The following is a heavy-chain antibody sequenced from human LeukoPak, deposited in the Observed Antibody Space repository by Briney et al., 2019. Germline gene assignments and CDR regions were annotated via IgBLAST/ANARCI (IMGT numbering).Heavy chain of an antibody. J-gene: IGHJ6*02. Sequence: GGSLRLSCVASGFTVSSNYMSWVRQAPGKGLQWVSVIYSGGRTYYADSVKGRFTISRDNSKNTLYLQMNSLGAEDTAVYYCARPWSSSGNQEAFNYYYYGMDVWGQGTTVTVSS. CDR1: GFTVSSNY. CDR2: IYSGGRT. D-gene: IGHD6-13*01. CDR3: ARPWSSSGNQEAFNYYYYGMDV. V-gene: IGHV3-53*01.